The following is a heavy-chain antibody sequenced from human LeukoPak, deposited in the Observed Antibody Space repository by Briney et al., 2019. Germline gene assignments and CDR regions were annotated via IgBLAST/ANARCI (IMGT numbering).Heavy chain of an antibody. V-gene: IGHV4-59*01. CDR1: GGSISSYY. CDR3: ARSFSYYYYYMDV. Sequence: KPSETLSLTCTVSGGSISSYYWSWIRQPPGKGLEWIGYIYYSGSTNYNPSLKSRVTISVDTSKNQFSLKLSSVTAADTAVYYCARSFSYYYYYMDVWGKGTTVTVSS. D-gene: IGHD2-8*01. J-gene: IGHJ6*03. CDR2: IYYSGST.